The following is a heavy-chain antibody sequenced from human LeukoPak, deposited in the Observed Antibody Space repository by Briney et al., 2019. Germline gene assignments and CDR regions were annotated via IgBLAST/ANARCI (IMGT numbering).Heavy chain of an antibody. V-gene: IGHV3-23*01. J-gene: IGHJ4*02. CDR3: AKDLLGSSLTVTTSLG. Sequence: PGGSLRLSCAASGFTLSSYAMSWVRQAPGKGLEWVSAISSSGGSTYHADSVKGRFTISRDNSKNTVHLQMSSLRAEDTAVYYCAKDLLGSSLTVTTSLGWGQGTLVTVSS. CDR1: GFTLSSYA. CDR2: ISSSGGST. D-gene: IGHD4-11*01.